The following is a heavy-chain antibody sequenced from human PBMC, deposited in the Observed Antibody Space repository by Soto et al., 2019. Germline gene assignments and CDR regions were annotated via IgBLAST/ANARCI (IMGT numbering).Heavy chain of an antibody. Sequence: SETLSLTCAVSGGSISSSNWWSWVRQPPGKGLEWIGEIYHSGSTNYNPSLKSRVTISVDKSKNQFSLKLSSVTAADTAVYYCAREVAVAGLYYFDYWGQGTLVTVSS. CDR1: GGSISSSNW. CDR3: AREVAVAGLYYFDY. J-gene: IGHJ4*02. CDR2: IYHSGST. V-gene: IGHV4-4*02. D-gene: IGHD6-19*01.